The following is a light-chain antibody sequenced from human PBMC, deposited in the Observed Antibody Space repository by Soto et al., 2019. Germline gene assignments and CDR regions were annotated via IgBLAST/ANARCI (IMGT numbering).Light chain of an antibody. CDR1: EDVSDY. J-gene: IGKJ4*01. Sequence: DIKMTQSPSSLSASVGDSVTLTCQASEDVSDYVNWYQQKPGRAPKLLIYDASKLETGVPSRFSGSGSGTDFSLTIRDLQPADFATYYCQLYKNVILTFGGGTRVDI. CDR3: QLYKNVILT. V-gene: IGKV1-33*01. CDR2: DAS.